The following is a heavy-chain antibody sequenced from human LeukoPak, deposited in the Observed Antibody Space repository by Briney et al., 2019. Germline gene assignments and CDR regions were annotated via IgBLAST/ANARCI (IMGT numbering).Heavy chain of an antibody. CDR2: IYYSGST. J-gene: IGHJ4*02. CDR1: GGSISTYY. V-gene: IGHV4-59*01. Sequence: SETLSLTCTVSGGSISTYYWSWIRQPPGKGLEWIGYIYYSGSTSYNPSLKSRVTISVDTSKNQFSLKLSSVTAADTAVYYCARVTGYMIEDYFDYWGQGTLVTVSS. CDR3: ARVTGYMIEDYFDY. D-gene: IGHD3-22*01.